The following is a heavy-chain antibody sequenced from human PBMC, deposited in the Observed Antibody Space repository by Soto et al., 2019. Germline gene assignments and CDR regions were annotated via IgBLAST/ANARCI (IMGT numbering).Heavy chain of an antibody. CDR3: ARFLTPPSPDFWSGYHSRFDY. J-gene: IGHJ4*02. D-gene: IGHD3-3*01. Sequence: GASVKVSCKASGYTFTSYGISWVRQAPGQGLEWMGWISAYNGNTNYAQKLQGRVTMTTDTSTSTAYMELRSLRSDDTAVYYCARFLTPPSPDFWSGYHSRFDYWGQGTLVTVSS. CDR1: GYTFTSYG. CDR2: ISAYNGNT. V-gene: IGHV1-18*01.